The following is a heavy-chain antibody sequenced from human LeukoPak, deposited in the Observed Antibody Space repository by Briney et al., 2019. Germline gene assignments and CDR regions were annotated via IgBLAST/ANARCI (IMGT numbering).Heavy chain of an antibody. V-gene: IGHV3-23*01. D-gene: IGHD4-17*01. J-gene: IGHJ4*02. CDR1: GFTFRKYV. CDR3: ARVKSVTFDY. Sequence: GGTLRLSCTASGFTFRKYVMAWVRQAPGKGLEWVSGINNHDGNTYNADSVRGRFIISRDDSKNTLYLQMNSLRAEDTAVYYCARVKSVTFDYWGQGTLVTVSS. CDR2: INNHDGNT.